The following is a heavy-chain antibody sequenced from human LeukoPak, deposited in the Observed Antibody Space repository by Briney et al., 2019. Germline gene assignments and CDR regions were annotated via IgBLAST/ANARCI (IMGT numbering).Heavy chain of an antibody. D-gene: IGHD3-3*01. CDR1: GGSISSYY. CDR2: IYYSGST. V-gene: IGHV4-59*01. CDR3: ARAGYFGSGYAT. Sequence: PSETLSLTCTVSGGSISSYYWSWIRQPPGKGLEWIGYIYYSGSTNYNPSLKSRVTISVDTSKNQFSLKLSSVTAADTAVYYCARAGYFGSGYATWGQGTLVTVSS. J-gene: IGHJ5*02.